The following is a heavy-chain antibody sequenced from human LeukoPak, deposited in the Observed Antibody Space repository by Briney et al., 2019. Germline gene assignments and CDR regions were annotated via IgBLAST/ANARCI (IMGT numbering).Heavy chain of an antibody. D-gene: IGHD1-26*01. CDR2: INHSGSS. CDR3: ARAVLGTKSEHWFDC. V-gene: IGHV4-34*01. CDR1: GRSFSGYY. Sequence: SEPLSHTCAVYGRSFSGYYWTWIPQPPGKGLGWIGEINHSGSSNYNPSLKSRVTLSVDTSKSQFSLNLSSVTAADTAMYYCARAVLGTKSEHWFDCWGEGTLVTVYS. J-gene: IGHJ5*01.